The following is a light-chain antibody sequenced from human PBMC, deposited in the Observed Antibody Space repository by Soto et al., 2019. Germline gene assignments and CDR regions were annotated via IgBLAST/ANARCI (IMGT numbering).Light chain of an antibody. Sequence: QSVLTQPPSASGAPGQRVTISCSGSDSNVGSTAVNWYQQVPGTAPKLLVYNNNQRPSGVPDRFSGSKSDTSASLAISGLQFEDEAVYYCAAWDDSLSGPVFGGGTKVTVL. CDR3: AAWDDSLSGPV. CDR1: DSNVGSTA. CDR2: NNN. J-gene: IGLJ3*02. V-gene: IGLV1-44*01.